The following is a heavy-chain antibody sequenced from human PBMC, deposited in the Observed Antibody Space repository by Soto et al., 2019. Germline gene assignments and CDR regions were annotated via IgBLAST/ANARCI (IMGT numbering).Heavy chain of an antibody. D-gene: IGHD2-2*01. CDR2: ISDYNGNT. Sequence: QVQLVQSGAEVKKPGASVQVSCKASGYTFTSYGIIWVRQAPVQGLEWMGWISDYNGNTNYAQKLRGRVTMTTDTSTSTAYMELRRLRSDDTAVYYCARGCGSSVPFPYGYFQNWGQATPVTVSS. CDR1: GYTFTSYG. CDR3: ARGCGSSVPFPYGYFQN. J-gene: IGHJ1*01. V-gene: IGHV1-18*01.